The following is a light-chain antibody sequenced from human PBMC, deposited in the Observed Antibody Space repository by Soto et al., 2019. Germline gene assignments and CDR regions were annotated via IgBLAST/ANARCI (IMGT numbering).Light chain of an antibody. J-gene: IGLJ1*01. CDR3: CSYAGGYPYL. CDR2: GVV. CDR1: GNDVGAYNY. V-gene: IGLV2-11*01. Sequence: QSVLTQPRSVSGSPGQSVTISCTGTGNDVGAYNYVSWYQQHPGRPPKLLIYGVVRWPSGVPDRFSGSKSGNTASLTISGLQAEDEADYFCCSYAGGYPYLFGNGTKVT.